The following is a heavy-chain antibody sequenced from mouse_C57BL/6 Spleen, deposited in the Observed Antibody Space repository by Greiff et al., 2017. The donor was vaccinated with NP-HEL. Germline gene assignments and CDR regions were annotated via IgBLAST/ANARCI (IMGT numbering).Heavy chain of an antibody. D-gene: IGHD1-1*01. J-gene: IGHJ1*03. CDR3: AIYGSRYFDV. CDR1: GYTFTSYW. CDR2: IDPSDSYT. Sequence: QVQLQQPGAELVMPGASVKLSCKASGYTFTSYWMHWVKQRPGQGLEWIGEIDPSDSYTNYNQKFKGKSTLTVDKSSSTAYMQLSSLTSEDSAVYYCAIYGSRYFDVWGTGTTVTVSS. V-gene: IGHV1-69*01.